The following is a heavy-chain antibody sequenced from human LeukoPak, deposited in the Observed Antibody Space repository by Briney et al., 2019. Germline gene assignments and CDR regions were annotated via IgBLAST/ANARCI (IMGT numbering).Heavy chain of an antibody. J-gene: IGHJ4*02. V-gene: IGHV4-34*01. CDR3: ARDTPEGFGELYF. D-gene: IGHD3-10*01. CDR1: GGSFSGYF. Sequence: SETLSLTCAVYGGSFSGYFWSWIRQPPGKGLEWIGSIYHSGSTYYNPSLKSRVTISVDTSKNQFSLKLSSVTAADTAVYYCARDTPEGFGELYFWGQGTLVTVAS. CDR2: IYHSGST.